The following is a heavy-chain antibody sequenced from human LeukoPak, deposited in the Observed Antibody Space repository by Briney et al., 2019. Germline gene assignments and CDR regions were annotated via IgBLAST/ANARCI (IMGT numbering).Heavy chain of an antibody. V-gene: IGHV3-74*01. CDR3: TRDGSLPDY. Sequence: GGSLRLSCAASGFTFSNYWMHWVRQTPGKGLVWVSRIISDGSSTSYADYVKGRFTISRDNAKNTLYLQMNSLRAEDTAVYYCTRDGSLPDYWGQGTQVTVSS. CDR2: IISDGSST. J-gene: IGHJ4*02. CDR1: GFTFSNYW.